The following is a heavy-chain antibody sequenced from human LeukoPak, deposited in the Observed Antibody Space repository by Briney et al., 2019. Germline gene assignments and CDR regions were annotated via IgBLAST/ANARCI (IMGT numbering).Heavy chain of an antibody. Sequence: ASVKVSCKASGFTFTGYYMHWVRQAPGQGLEWVGWINPKNGGSNYAQKFQGRVTMTRDRSISTAYMELSRLTSDDTAVYYCARASFWESPINWFAPWGQGTLVTVSS. CDR1: GFTFTGYY. J-gene: IGHJ5*02. V-gene: IGHV1-2*02. CDR2: INPKNGGS. D-gene: IGHD3-16*01. CDR3: ARASFWESPINWFAP.